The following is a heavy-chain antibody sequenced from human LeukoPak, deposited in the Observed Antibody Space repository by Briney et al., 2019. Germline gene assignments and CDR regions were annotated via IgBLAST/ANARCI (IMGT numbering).Heavy chain of an antibody. V-gene: IGHV3-30-3*01. Sequence: GGSLRLSCAASGFTFSSYAMHWVRQAPGKGLEWVAVISYDGSNKYYADSVKGRFTISRDNSKNTLYLQMSSLRAEDTAVYYCARAFYDYVWAFDYWGQGTLVTVSS. CDR3: ARAFYDYVWAFDY. J-gene: IGHJ4*02. D-gene: IGHD3-16*01. CDR1: GFTFSSYA. CDR2: ISYDGSNK.